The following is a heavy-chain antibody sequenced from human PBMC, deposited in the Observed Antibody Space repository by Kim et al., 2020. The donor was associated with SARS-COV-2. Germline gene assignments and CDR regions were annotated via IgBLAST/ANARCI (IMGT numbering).Heavy chain of an antibody. CDR1: GYTFTSYA. V-gene: IGHV1-3*01. CDR3: ARDPLFRYFDWLPKYYIDY. J-gene: IGHJ4*02. D-gene: IGHD3-9*01. CDR2: INAGNGNT. Sequence: ASVKVSCKASGYTFTSYAMHWVRQAPGQRLEWMGWINAGNGNTKYSQKFQGRVTITRDTSASKAYMELSNLRSEDTAVYYCARDPLFRYFDWLPKYYIDYWGQGTLVTVSS.